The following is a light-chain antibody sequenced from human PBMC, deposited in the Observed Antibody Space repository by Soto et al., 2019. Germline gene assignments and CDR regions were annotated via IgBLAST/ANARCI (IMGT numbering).Light chain of an antibody. CDR2: GNS. V-gene: IGLV1-40*01. CDR3: QSYDSSLCGLVV. CDR1: SSNIGAGYD. J-gene: IGLJ2*01. Sequence: QSVLTQPPSVSGAPGQRVTISCTGSSSNIGAGYDVHWYQQLPGTAPKLLIYGNSNRPSGVPDRFSGSKSGTSASLAITGLQAEDEADYYCQSYDSSLCGLVVFGGGTKVTVL.